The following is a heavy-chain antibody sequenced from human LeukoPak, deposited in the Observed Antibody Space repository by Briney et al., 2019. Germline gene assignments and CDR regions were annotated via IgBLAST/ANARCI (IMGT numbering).Heavy chain of an antibody. D-gene: IGHD6-13*01. CDR2: IYSGDRT. J-gene: IGHJ4*02. CDR3: TRDLTGTTWSENDY. V-gene: IGHV3-53*01. CDR1: GLSVRGSY. Sequence: GGSLRLSCVVSGLSVRGSYMSWVRQAPGKGLEWVSVIYSGDRTYYAGSVKGRFTISRDTSKNTLYLQMNNLRADDTAIYYCTRDLTGTTWSENDYWGQGTLVTISS.